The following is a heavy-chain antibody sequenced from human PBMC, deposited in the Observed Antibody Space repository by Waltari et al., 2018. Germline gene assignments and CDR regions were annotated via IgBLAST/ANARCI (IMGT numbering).Heavy chain of an antibody. J-gene: IGHJ4*02. CDR3: TKDLTHTNYEGFAN. V-gene: IGHV3-9*01. Sequence: EVQLVESGGALVQPGRSLRLCCATSGFTYDDLAGHWVRQVPGKGLEWVAGITWNSGKVDYAGSVKGRFTISRDNAKNLLFLQMNSLRPEDTALYYCTKDLTHTNYEGFANWGLGTLVTVSS. D-gene: IGHD3-16*01. CDR1: GFTYDDLA. CDR2: ITWNSGKV.